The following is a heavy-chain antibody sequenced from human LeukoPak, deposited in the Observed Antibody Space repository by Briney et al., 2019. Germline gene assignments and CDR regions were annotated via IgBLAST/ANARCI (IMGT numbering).Heavy chain of an antibody. D-gene: IGHD2-2*01. CDR3: AKHHETYQYYFDY. CDR2: ISVSGRST. Sequence: GGSLRPSCAASGFTFSSYAMSWVRQAPGKGLEWVSAISVSGRSTYYADSVKGRFTISRDNSKNTLSLQMNSLGAEDTAVYYCAKHHETYQYYFDYWGQGTLVTVSS. CDR1: GFTFSSYA. J-gene: IGHJ4*02. V-gene: IGHV3-23*01.